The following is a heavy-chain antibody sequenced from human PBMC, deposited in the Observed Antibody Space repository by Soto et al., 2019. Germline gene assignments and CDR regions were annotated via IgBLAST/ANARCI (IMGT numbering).Heavy chain of an antibody. V-gene: IGHV3-30*18. CDR3: AKTSHYDILTGANYYYYYGMDV. D-gene: IGHD3-9*01. Sequence: QVQLVESGGAVVQPGRSLRLSCAASGFTFSSYGMHWVRQAPGKGLEWVAVISYDGSNKYYADSVKGRFTISRDNSKNTLYLQMNSLRAEDTAVYYCAKTSHYDILTGANYYYYYGMDVWGQGTTVTVSS. CDR1: GFTFSSYG. CDR2: ISYDGSNK. J-gene: IGHJ6*02.